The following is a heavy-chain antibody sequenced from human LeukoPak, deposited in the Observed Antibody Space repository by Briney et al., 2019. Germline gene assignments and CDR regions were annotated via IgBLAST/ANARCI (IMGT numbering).Heavy chain of an antibody. CDR2: INPNSGGT. D-gene: IGHD4-17*01. CDR1: GYTFTGYY. CDR3: ARGDGDYYYYGMDV. V-gene: IGHV1-2*02. Sequence: ASVKVSCKASGYTFTGYYMHWVRQAPGQGLEWMGWINPNSGGTNYAQKFQGRVTMTRDTSISTAYMELSRLRSDDTAVYYCARGDGDYYYYGMDVWGQGTQVTVSS. J-gene: IGHJ6*02.